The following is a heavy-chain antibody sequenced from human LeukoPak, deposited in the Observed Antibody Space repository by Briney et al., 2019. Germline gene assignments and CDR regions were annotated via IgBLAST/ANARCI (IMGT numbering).Heavy chain of an antibody. Sequence: GGSLRLSCAASGFTFSNYAMHWVRQAPGKGLEWVAVMSFDGTHIYYADSVKGRFTISRDNSKNTLYLQMNSLRAENTAVYYCARCSGYGMDVWGQGTTVTVSS. CDR3: ARCSGYGMDV. V-gene: IGHV3-30-3*01. J-gene: IGHJ6*02. D-gene: IGHD3-10*02. CDR1: GFTFSNYA. CDR2: MSFDGTHI.